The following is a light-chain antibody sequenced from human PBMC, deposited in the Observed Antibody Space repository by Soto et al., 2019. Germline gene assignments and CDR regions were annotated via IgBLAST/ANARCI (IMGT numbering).Light chain of an antibody. CDR3: QQYNSYPLT. CDR2: KAS. J-gene: IGKJ5*01. CDR1: QTISNL. V-gene: IGKV1-5*03. Sequence: DIRMTQSTSTLSASVGDRVTITCRASQTISNLLAWYQQKPGRAPTLLIYKASTLESGVPSRFSGSGSGTQFTLTISSLQPDDSATYYCQQYNSYPLTFGPGTRLEIK.